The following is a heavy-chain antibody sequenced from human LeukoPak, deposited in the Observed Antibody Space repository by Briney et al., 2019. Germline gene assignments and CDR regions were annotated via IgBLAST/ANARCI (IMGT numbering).Heavy chain of an antibody. CDR1: GGSFSGYY. D-gene: IGHD3-3*01. Sequence: PSETLSLTCAVYGGSFSGYYWSWIRQPPGKGLEWIGEINHSGSTNYNPSLKSRVTISVDTSKNQFSLKLSSVTAADTAVYYCARARLRFLEWLSPFDYWGQGTLVTVSS. V-gene: IGHV4-34*01. CDR2: INHSGST. CDR3: ARARLRFLEWLSPFDY. J-gene: IGHJ4*02.